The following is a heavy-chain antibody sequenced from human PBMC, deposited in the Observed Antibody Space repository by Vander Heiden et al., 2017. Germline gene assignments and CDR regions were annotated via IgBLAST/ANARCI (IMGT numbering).Heavy chain of an antibody. CDR3: ARFSVGGSDSDY. Sequence: QVQLQHWGAGLLQPSETLSLTCAVYGRSFIGYYWRWIRQPPGKGLESIGESNHSGSTNYSPALKSRVNRAVDTSKSQFSLKRSYVTAEDTAVYYGARFSVGGSDSDYWGQGTLVTVSS. J-gene: IGHJ4*02. CDR2: SNHSGST. D-gene: IGHD3-16*01. V-gene: IGHV4-34*01. CDR1: GRSFIGYY.